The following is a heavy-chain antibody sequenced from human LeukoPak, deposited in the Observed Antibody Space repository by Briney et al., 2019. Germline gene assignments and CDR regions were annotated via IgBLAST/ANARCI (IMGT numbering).Heavy chain of an antibody. D-gene: IGHD6-13*01. CDR3: ARVAAGMDYYYYYYMDV. CDR1: GGSISSYY. CDR2: IYYSGST. J-gene: IGHJ6*03. Sequence: PSETLSLTCTVSGGSISSYYWSWIRQPPGKGLEWIGYIYYSGSTNYSPSLKSRVTISVDTSKNQFSLELSSVAAADTAVYYCARVAAGMDYYYYYYMDVWGKGTLVTVSS. V-gene: IGHV4-59*12.